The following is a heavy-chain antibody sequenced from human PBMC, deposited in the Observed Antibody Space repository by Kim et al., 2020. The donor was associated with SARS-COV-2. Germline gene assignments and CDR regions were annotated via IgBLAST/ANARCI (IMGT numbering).Heavy chain of an antibody. D-gene: IGHD6-19*01. J-gene: IGHJ4*02. CDR2: ISYDGSNK. CDR3: ASSVAGRYYFDY. CDR1: GFTFSSYA. V-gene: IGHV3-30*04. Sequence: GGSLRLSCVASGFTFSSYAMHWVRQAPGKGLEWVAVISYDGSNKYYADSVKGRFTISRDNYKNTLYLQMNSLRAEDTAVYYCASSVAGRYYFDYWGQGTLVTVSS.